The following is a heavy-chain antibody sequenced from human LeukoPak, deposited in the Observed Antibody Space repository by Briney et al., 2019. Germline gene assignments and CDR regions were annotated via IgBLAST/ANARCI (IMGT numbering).Heavy chain of an antibody. V-gene: IGHV1-2*02. CDR1: GYTFTGYY. CDR3: ARDFTIFGVVIIPGWFDP. Sequence: GASVKVSCKASGYTFTGYYMHWVRQAPGQGLEWMGWINPNSGGTNYAQKFQGRVTMTRATSISTAYMELSRLRSDDTAVYYCARDFTIFGVVIIPGWFDPWGQGTLVTVSS. D-gene: IGHD3-3*01. CDR2: INPNSGGT. J-gene: IGHJ5*02.